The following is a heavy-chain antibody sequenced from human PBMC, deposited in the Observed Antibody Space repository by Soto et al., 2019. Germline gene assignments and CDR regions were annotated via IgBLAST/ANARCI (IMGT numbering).Heavy chain of an antibody. CDR3: ARAHGPYYDSSYYGLARNYFDY. J-gene: IGHJ4*02. D-gene: IGHD3-22*01. CDR2: ISFDGTNK. Sequence: GSLRLSCAATGFTFSSHAMNWVRQAPGKGLEWVSVISFDGTNKYYAESVRGRYTISRDNSKNVLYLDMNSLRPDDTAIYYCARAHGPYYDSSYYGLARNYFDYWGQGALVTSPQ. CDR1: GFTFSSHA. V-gene: IGHV3-30-3*01.